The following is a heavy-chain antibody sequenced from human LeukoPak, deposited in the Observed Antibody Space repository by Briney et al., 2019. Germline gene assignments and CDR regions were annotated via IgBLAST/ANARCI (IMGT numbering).Heavy chain of an antibody. D-gene: IGHD1-26*01. CDR3: ARDGWDLAAFDI. Sequence: GGSLRLSCAVSGFTFNSYNITWVRQAPGKGLEWVSSISGSSRYIYYADSVKGRFTISRDNAKNSLYLQMNSLRAEDTAVYYCARDGWDLAAFDIWGQGTMVTVSS. J-gene: IGHJ3*02. CDR2: ISGSSRYI. CDR1: GFTFNSYN. V-gene: IGHV3-21*01.